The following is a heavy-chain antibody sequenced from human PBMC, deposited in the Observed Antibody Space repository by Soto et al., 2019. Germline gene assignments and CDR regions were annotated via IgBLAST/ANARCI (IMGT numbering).Heavy chain of an antibody. D-gene: IGHD3-16*01. V-gene: IGHV3-53*01. CDR2: IYSGGST. CDR3: ASNTAQRGLDVGYFQH. J-gene: IGHJ1*01. Sequence: PGGSLRLSCAASGFTVSSNYMSWVRQAPWKGLEWVSVIYSGGSTYYADSVKGRFTISRDNSKNTLYLQMNSLRAEDTAVYYCASNTAQRGLDVGYFQHWGQGTLVTVPS. CDR1: GFTVSSNY.